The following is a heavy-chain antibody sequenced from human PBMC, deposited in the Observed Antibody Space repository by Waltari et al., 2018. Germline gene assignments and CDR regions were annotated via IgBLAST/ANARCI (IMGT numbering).Heavy chain of an antibody. J-gene: IGHJ2*01. D-gene: IGHD2-8*01. CDR3: ARRPNCTNGVCYRFWYFDL. CDR2: IIPIFGTA. Sequence: QAPGQGLEWMGGIIPIFGTANYAQKFQGRVTITADESTSTAYMELSSLRSEDTAVYYCARRPNCTNGVCYRFWYFDLWGRGTLVTVSS. V-gene: IGHV1-69*01.